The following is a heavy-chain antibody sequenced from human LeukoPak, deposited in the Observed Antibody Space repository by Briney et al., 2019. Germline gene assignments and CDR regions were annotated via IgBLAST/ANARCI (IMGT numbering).Heavy chain of an antibody. D-gene: IGHD6-6*01. CDR3: ARGGANSSSYMDV. J-gene: IGHJ6*03. V-gene: IGHV3-30*03. Sequence: GGSLRLSCEGSGFTFSNYWMGWVRQAPGKGLEGVAVISYHGINKYYGDSVKGRFSISRDNSKDTLYLQMNSLRADDTSVYYCARGGANSSSYMDVWGKGTMVTVSS. CDR1: GFTFSNYW. CDR2: ISYHGINK.